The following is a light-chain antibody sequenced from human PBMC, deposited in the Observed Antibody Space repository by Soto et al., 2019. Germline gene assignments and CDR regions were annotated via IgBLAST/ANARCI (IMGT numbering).Light chain of an antibody. Sequence: DIQFTQSPSFLSASVGDRVTITCRASQGIRSYLAWYQQRPGKAPELLIYGASTLRPGGASRFSGSGSGTEFTLTISSLQPEDFATYFCQQLNTFPPFFTFGPGTKVDIK. CDR1: QGIRSY. V-gene: IGKV1-9*01. CDR3: QQLNTFPPFFT. J-gene: IGKJ3*01. CDR2: GAS.